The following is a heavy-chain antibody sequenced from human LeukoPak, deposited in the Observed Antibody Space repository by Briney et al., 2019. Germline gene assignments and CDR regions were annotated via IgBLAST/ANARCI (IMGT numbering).Heavy chain of an antibody. CDR1: GFTFSSYS. D-gene: IGHD3-3*01. Sequence: GGSLRLSCAASGFTFSSYSMNWVRQAPGKGLEWVSSISSSSSYIYYADSVKGRFTISRDNAKNSLYLQMNSLQSEDTAVYYCCTIPGFTIFGVLTDVWGEGTTVTVSS. J-gene: IGHJ6*04. CDR3: CTIPGFTIFGVLTDV. V-gene: IGHV3-21*03. CDR2: ISSSSSYI.